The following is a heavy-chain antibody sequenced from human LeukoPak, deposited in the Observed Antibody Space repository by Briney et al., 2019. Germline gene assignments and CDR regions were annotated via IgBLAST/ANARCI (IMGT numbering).Heavy chain of an antibody. CDR1: GFSFSSYW. V-gene: IGHV3-7*01. J-gene: IGHJ4*02. Sequence: GGSLRLSCAASGFSFSSYWMTWVRQVPGKGLEWVANIKPDGSGKHYVDSVKGRFTISRDNAKISLYLQMDSLRVEDTAVYYCARVKYDFWSFEKNFDYWGQGTLVTVSS. CDR3: ARVKYDFWSFEKNFDY. CDR2: IKPDGSGK. D-gene: IGHD3-3*01.